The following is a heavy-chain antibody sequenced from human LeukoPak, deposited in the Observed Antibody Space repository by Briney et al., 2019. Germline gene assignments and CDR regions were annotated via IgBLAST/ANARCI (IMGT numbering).Heavy chain of an antibody. CDR1: GGSISSYY. J-gene: IGHJ4*02. CDR3: ASLYDSSGLDY. D-gene: IGHD3-22*01. Sequence: NPSETLSLTCTVSGGSISSYYWSWIRQPPGKGLEWIGYIYYSGSTNYNPSLKSRVTISVDTSKNQFSLKLSSVTAADTAVYYCASLYDSSGLDYWGQGTLVTVSS. V-gene: IGHV4-59*01. CDR2: IYYSGST.